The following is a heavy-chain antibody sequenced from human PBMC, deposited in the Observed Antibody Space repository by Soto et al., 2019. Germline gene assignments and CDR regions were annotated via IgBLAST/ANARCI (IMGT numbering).Heavy chain of an antibody. J-gene: IGHJ4*02. CDR2: FDPEDGET. CDR3: ATAVTDSGSYLDY. V-gene: IGHV1-24*01. D-gene: IGHD1-26*01. CDR1: GYTLTELS. Sequence: ASVKASCKVSGYTLTELSMHWVRQAPGKGLEWMGGFDPEDGETIYAQKFQGRVTMTEDTSTDTAYMELSSLRSEDTAVYYCATAVTDSGSYLDYWGQGTLVTVSS.